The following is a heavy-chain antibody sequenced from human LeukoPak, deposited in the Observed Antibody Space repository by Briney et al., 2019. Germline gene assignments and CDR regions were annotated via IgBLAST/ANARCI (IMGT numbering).Heavy chain of an antibody. CDR3: ARGGYSYTWPPSYYYGMDV. V-gene: IGHV3-48*04. CDR1: GFTFSTYS. CDR2: ISSTSSTI. J-gene: IGHJ6*02. Sequence: PGGSLRLSCAASGFTFSTYSMSWVRQAPGKGLEWVSFISSTSSTIYYADSVKGRFTISRDNAKNSLYLQMNSLRADDTAVYYCARGGYSYTWPPSYYYGMDVWGQGTTVTASS. D-gene: IGHD5-18*01.